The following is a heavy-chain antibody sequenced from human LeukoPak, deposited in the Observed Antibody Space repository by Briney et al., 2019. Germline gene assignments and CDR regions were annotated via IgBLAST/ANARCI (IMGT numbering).Heavy chain of an antibody. V-gene: IGHV1-2*02. CDR3: ARDQGITTGGLSNFDY. CDR2: INPNSGGT. J-gene: IGHJ4*02. CDR1: GYTFTGYY. Sequence: ASVKVSCKASGYTFTGYYMHWVRQAPGQGLEWMGWINPNSGGTNYEQKFHGRVTMTRDTSITTAYMELHSVRSDDTAVYSCARDQGITTGGLSNFDYWGQGTLVTVSS. D-gene: IGHD6-13*01.